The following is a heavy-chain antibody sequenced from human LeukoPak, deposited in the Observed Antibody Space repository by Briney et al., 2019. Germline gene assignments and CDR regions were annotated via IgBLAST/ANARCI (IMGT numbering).Heavy chain of an antibody. Sequence: GASVKVSCKASGYTFTSYSIHWVRQAPGQGLEWMGMINPSDGGTTYAQKFQGRVTMTGDTSTRAVYMEMSSLRSEDTAVYYCARDPTVITSSRITVFGVVKSPHNWFDPWGQGTLDTVSS. CDR3: ARDPTVITSSRITVFGVVKSPHNWFDP. D-gene: IGHD3-3*01. CDR1: GYTFTSYS. J-gene: IGHJ5*02. V-gene: IGHV1-46*01. CDR2: INPSDGGT.